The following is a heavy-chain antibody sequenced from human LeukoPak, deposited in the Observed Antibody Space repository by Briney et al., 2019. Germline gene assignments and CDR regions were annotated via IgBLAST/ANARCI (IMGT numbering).Heavy chain of an antibody. Sequence: AGGSLRLSCAASGFTFSSYSFNWVRQAPGKGLEWVSSISSSRNDIYYADSVKGRFTISRDNAKSSLYLQMNSLRAEDTAVYYCASGYSRSSNDYWGQGTLVTVSS. V-gene: IGHV3-21*01. J-gene: IGHJ4*02. CDR2: ISSSRNDI. CDR1: GFTFSSYS. D-gene: IGHD6-6*01. CDR3: ASGYSRSSNDY.